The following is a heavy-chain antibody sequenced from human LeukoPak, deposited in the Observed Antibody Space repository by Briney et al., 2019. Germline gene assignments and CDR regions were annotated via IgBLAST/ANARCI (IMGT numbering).Heavy chain of an antibody. V-gene: IGHV3-23*01. CDR2: ISSSSEST. D-gene: IGHD3-10*01. Sequence: QPGGPLRLSCTASGFTFSNYAMSWVRQAPGKGLEWVSAISSSSESTYYADSVKGRFTISRDNSKNTLYLQMNSLRAEDTAVYYCAKIYGSGSYYGRNIDCWGQETLVTVSS. CDR3: AKIYGSGSYYGRNIDC. J-gene: IGHJ4*02. CDR1: GFTFSNYA.